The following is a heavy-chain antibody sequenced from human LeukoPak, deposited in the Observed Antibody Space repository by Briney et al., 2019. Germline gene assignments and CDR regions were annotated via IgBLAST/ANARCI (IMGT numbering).Heavy chain of an antibody. CDR1: GFTFSSYS. Sequence: TSGGSLRLSCAASGFTFSSYSMNWVRQAPGKGLEWVSSISSSSSYIYYADSVKGRFTISRDNAKNSLYLQMNSLRAEDTAVYYCASHTEFPSPHAFDIWGQGTMVTVSS. CDR3: ASHTEFPSPHAFDI. CDR2: ISSSSSYI. J-gene: IGHJ3*02. D-gene: IGHD5-18*01. V-gene: IGHV3-21*01.